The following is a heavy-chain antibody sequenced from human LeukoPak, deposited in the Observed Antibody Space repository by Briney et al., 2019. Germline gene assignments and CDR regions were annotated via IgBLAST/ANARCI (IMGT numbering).Heavy chain of an antibody. J-gene: IGHJ4*02. CDR3: ARVPAAHYDY. Sequence: GRSLRLSCAASGFTFSSYAMHWVRQAPGKGLEWVAVISYDGSNKYYADSVKGRFTISRDNSKNTLYLQMNSLRAEDTAVYYCARVPAAHYDYWGQGTLVTVSS. CDR2: ISYDGSNK. D-gene: IGHD2-2*01. CDR1: GFTFSSYA. V-gene: IGHV3-30-3*01.